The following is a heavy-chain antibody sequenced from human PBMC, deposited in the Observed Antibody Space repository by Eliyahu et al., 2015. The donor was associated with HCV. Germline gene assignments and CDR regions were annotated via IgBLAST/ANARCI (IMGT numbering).Heavy chain of an antibody. V-gene: IGHV4-39*01. D-gene: IGHD6-19*01. CDR1: GDPITSTSYW. J-gene: IGHJ2*01. CDR2: IFYDGAT. Sequence: QQQLQESGPGVVKPSETLSLTCTLSGDPITSTSYWWAWIRQPPGKGLEWIGSIFYDGATNYNSALQSRVTISIDTPRNQFSLRVSSLTAADTALYYCARLGGAVAVQYWNFSLWGRGALVSVSS. CDR3: ARLGGAVAVQYWNFSL.